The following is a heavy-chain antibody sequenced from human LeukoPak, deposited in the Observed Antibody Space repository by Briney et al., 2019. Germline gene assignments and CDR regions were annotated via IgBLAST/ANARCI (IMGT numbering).Heavy chain of an antibody. V-gene: IGHV4-30-2*01. CDR2: INHSGST. CDR3: ARGRRLWFGELGNPFDY. J-gene: IGHJ4*02. CDR1: GGSISSGGYY. D-gene: IGHD3-10*01. Sequence: SQTLSLTCTVSGGSISSGGYYWSWLRQPPGKGLEWIGEINHSGSTNYNPSLKSRVTISVDTSKNQFSLKPSSVTAADTAVYYCARGRRLWFGELGNPFDYWGQGTLVTVSS.